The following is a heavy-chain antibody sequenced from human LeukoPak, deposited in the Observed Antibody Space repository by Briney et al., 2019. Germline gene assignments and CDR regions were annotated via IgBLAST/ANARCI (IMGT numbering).Heavy chain of an antibody. CDR2: ISGSGGST. V-gene: IGHV3-23*01. Sequence: GGSLRLSCAASGFTFSSFGMHWVRQAPGKGLEWVSLISGSGGSTYTANAVKGRFTISRDNSKNMLYLQMDSLRAEDTAVYYCAKVVYGVLTGFDYWGQGTLVTVSS. CDR3: AKVVYGVLTGFDY. J-gene: IGHJ4*02. D-gene: IGHD3-9*01. CDR1: GFTFSSFG.